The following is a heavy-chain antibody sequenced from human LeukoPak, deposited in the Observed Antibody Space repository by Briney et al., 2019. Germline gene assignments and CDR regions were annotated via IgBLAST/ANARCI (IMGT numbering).Heavy chain of an antibody. Sequence: SETLSLTCTVSGYSISSGYYWGWIRQPPGKGLEWIGSIYHSGSTYYNPSLKSRVTISVDTSKNQFSLKLSSVTAADTAVYYCAGHYYGSGSRRYYFDYWGQGTLVTVSS. CDR3: AGHYYGSGSRRYYFDY. CDR2: IYHSGST. D-gene: IGHD3-10*01. J-gene: IGHJ4*02. V-gene: IGHV4-38-2*02. CDR1: GYSISSGYY.